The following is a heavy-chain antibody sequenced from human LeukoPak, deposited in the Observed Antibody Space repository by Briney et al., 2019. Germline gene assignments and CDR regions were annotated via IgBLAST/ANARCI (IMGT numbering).Heavy chain of an antibody. CDR1: GFTISGYW. V-gene: IGHV3-74*01. CDR3: ARDFCGSTSCSPDY. D-gene: IGHD2-2*01. CDR2: ISSDGSST. Sequence: GGSLRLSCAAPGFTISGYWMSWVRQAPGKGLVWVSRISSDGSSTNYADSVKGRFTISRDNAKNALYLQMNSLRAEDTAVYYCARDFCGSTSCSPDYWGQGTLVTVSS. J-gene: IGHJ4*02.